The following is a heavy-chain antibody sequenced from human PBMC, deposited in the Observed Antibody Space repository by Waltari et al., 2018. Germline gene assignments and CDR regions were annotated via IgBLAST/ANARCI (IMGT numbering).Heavy chain of an antibody. V-gene: IGHV4-59*01. D-gene: IGHD3-10*01. Sequence: QVQLQESGPGLVKPSETLSLTCTVPGGSISRYYWSWIRQPPGQGLEWIGYIFYSGSTNYNPSLKSRVTISVDTSKNQFSLKLSSVTAADTAVYYCARELGYGSGIGYWGSYYYMDVWGKGTTVTVSS. CDR2: IFYSGST. J-gene: IGHJ6*03. CDR1: GGSISRYY. CDR3: ARELGYGSGIGYWGSYYYMDV.